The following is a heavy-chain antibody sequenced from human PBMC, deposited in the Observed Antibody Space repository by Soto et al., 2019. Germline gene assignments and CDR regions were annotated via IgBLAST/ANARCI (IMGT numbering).Heavy chain of an antibody. CDR1: GFTFSDSY. J-gene: IGHJ4*02. CDR2: ISNTGSTT. CDR3: ARGRGSAWSFDY. Sequence: QVQVVESGGGLVKPGGSLRLSCAASGFTFSDSYMSWIRQAPGKGLEWVSYISNTGSTTNYADSVKGRFTISRDNTKNAPQLQMDSLRAEDTAVYYCARGRGSAWSFDYWGPGTLVTVSS. V-gene: IGHV3-11*01. D-gene: IGHD6-19*01.